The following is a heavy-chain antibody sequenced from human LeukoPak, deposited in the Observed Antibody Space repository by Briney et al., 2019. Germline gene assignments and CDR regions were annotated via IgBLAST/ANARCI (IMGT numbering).Heavy chain of an antibody. CDR1: GGSLSGYY. D-gene: IGHD3-10*01. J-gene: IGHJ6*04. Sequence: SETLSLTCAVYGGSLSGYYWSWIRQPPGKGLEWIGEINHSGSTNYNPSLKSRVTISVDTSKNQFSLKLSSVTAADTTVYYCARARSGYYYYYYGMDVWGKGTTVTVSS. CDR3: ARARSGYYYYYYGMDV. V-gene: IGHV4-34*01. CDR2: INHSGST.